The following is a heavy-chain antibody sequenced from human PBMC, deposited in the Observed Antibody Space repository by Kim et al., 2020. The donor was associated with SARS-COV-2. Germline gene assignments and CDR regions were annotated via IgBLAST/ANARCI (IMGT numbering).Heavy chain of an antibody. CDR1: GFTFGNSW. J-gene: IGHJ3*02. V-gene: IGHV3-7*01. Sequence: GGSLRLSCAASGFTFGNSWMGWVRQAPGKGLEWVANIKPDGSAEDYVDSVKGRFSISRDNAKNSVYLEMNSLRAEDSALYYCAGLHIVEVTAKSDAFDIWGQGTMVTVSS. D-gene: IGHD2-21*02. CDR2: IKPDGSAE. CDR3: AGLHIVEVTAKSDAFDI.